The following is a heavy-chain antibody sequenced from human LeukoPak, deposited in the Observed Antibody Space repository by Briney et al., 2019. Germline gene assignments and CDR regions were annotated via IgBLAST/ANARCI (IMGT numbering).Heavy chain of an antibody. J-gene: IGHJ4*02. CDR3: ARAYVDTAMVGFDY. Sequence: PSGTLSLTCAVSGGSISSSNWWSWVRQPPGKGLEWIGEIYHSGSTDYNPSLKSRVTISVDKSKNQFSLKLSSVTAADTAVYYCARAYVDTAMVGFDYWGQGTLVTVSS. CDR1: GGSISSSNW. D-gene: IGHD5-18*01. V-gene: IGHV4-4*02. CDR2: IYHSGST.